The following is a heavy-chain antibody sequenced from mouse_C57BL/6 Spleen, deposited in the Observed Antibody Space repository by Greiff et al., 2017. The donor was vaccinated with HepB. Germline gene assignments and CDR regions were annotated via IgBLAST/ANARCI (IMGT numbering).Heavy chain of an antibody. CDR1: GYTFTDYY. Sequence: VQLQQSGPELVKPGASVKISCKASGYTFTDYYMNWVKQSHGKSLEWIGDINPNNGGTSYNQKFKGKATLTVDTSSSTAYMELRSLTSEDSAVYYCARRWYGSSLYAMDYWGQVTSVTVSS. CDR3: ARRWYGSSLYAMDY. J-gene: IGHJ4*01. CDR2: INPNNGGT. D-gene: IGHD1-1*01. V-gene: IGHV1-26*01.